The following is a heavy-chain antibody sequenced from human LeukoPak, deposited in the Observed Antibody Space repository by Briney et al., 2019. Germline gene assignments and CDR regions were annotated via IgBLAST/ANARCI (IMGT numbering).Heavy chain of an antibody. Sequence: GGSLRLSCEASGFTFSAYAMTWVRQAPGQGLEWVSSIGSDNKPHYSESVKGRFTISRDNSKNTLYLQMNSLRAEDTAVYYCARAKGAGTGEIDYWGQGTLVTVSS. D-gene: IGHD6-19*01. CDR2: IGSDNKP. V-gene: IGHV3-23*05. J-gene: IGHJ4*02. CDR3: ARAKGAGTGEIDY. CDR1: GFTFSAYA.